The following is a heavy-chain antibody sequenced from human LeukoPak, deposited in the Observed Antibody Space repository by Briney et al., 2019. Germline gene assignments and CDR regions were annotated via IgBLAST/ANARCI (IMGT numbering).Heavy chain of an antibody. CDR2: ISGSGGST. J-gene: IGHJ4*02. D-gene: IGHD2-2*01. Sequence: PGGSLRLSCAASGFTFSSYAMSWVRQAPGKGLEWVSAISGSGGSTYYADSVKGRFTISRDNARDSLYLQMNSLRDDDTSLYYCAGDASALHWGRGTLVTVSS. CDR1: GFTFSSYA. V-gene: IGHV3-23*01. CDR3: AGDASALH.